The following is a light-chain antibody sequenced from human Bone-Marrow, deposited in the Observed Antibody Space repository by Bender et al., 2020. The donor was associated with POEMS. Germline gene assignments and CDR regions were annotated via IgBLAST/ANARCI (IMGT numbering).Light chain of an antibody. J-gene: IGLJ2*01. CDR1: SSDVGGYKY. CDR2: DVT. Sequence: QSALTQPASVSGSPGQSITISCTGTSSDVGGYKYVSWYQQHPGKAPKLMIYDVTNRPSGVSNRFSGSKSGNTASLTISGLQAEDEADYYCISYTTSATGHVIIGGGTKLTVL. V-gene: IGLV2-14*03. CDR3: ISYTTSATGHVI.